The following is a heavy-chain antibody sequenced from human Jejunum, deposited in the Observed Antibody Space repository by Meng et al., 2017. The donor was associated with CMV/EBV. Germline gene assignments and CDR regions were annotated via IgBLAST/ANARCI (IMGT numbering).Heavy chain of an antibody. J-gene: IGHJ4*02. CDR3: ARMTGTNYFDY. V-gene: IGHV4-61*02. Sequence: QVQLQESGPGLVKPSQPLSLTCIGSGGSVSSASYRWSWIRQPAGKGLEGIGRMYSSGSTYYNPSLKSRLTMSIDTSKNQFSLELSSVTAADTAVYYCARMTGTNYFDYWGQGTLVTVSS. CDR2: MYSSGST. D-gene: IGHD3-9*01. CDR1: GGSVSSASYR.